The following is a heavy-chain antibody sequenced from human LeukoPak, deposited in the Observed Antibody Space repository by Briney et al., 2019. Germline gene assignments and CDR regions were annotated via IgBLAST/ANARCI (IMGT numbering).Heavy chain of an antibody. CDR2: ISNSGGTI. CDR1: GFTFSNYA. V-gene: IGHV3-23*01. Sequence: GGSLRLSCAASGFTFSNYAMSWVRQAPGEGLEWVSAISNSGGTIHYADSVKGRFTIARDNSKNTLYLQMNSLTAEDTAVYHCAKGKGTGSYYYFDYWGQGTLVIVSS. J-gene: IGHJ4*02. D-gene: IGHD1-26*01. CDR3: AKGKGTGSYYYFDY.